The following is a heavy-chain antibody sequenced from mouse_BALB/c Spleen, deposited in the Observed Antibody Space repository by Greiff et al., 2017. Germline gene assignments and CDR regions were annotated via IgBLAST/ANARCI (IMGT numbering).Heavy chain of an antibody. D-gene: IGHD3-2*01. Sequence: EVNVVESGGGLVKPGGSLKLSCAASGFTFSDYYMYWVRQTPEKRLEWVATISDGGSYTYYPDSVKGRFTISRDNAKNNLYLQMSSLKSEDTAMYYCARGDSSGYDAMDYWGQGTSVTVSS. CDR3: ARGDSSGYDAMDY. CDR2: ISDGGSYT. CDR1: GFTFSDYY. V-gene: IGHV5-4*02. J-gene: IGHJ4*01.